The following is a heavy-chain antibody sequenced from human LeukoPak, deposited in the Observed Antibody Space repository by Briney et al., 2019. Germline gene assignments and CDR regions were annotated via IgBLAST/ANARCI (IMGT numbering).Heavy chain of an antibody. J-gene: IGHJ4*02. D-gene: IGHD6-19*01. V-gene: IGHV1-3*01. CDR3: ARAYSRGWRFDY. Sequence: ASVKVSCKASGYTFTSYAMHWVRQAPGQRLEWMGWINAGNGNTKYSQKFQGRVTVTRDTSASTAYMELSSLRSEDTAVYYCARAYSRGWRFDYWGQGTLVTVSS. CDR2: INAGNGNT. CDR1: GYTFTSYA.